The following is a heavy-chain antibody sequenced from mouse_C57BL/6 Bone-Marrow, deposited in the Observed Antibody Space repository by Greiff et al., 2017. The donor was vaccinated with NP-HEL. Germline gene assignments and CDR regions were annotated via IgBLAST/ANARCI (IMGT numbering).Heavy chain of an antibody. V-gene: IGHV14-4*01. D-gene: IGHD1-1*01. J-gene: IGHJ2*01. CDR3: TPSPYYARDY. CDR2: IDPENGDT. Sequence: EVQLQQSGAELVRPGASVKLSCTASGFNIKDDYMHWVKQRPEQGLEWIGWIDPENGDTEYASKFQGKATITADTSSNTAYLQLSSLTSEDTAVYYCTPSPYYARDYWGQGTTLTVSS. CDR1: GFNIKDDY.